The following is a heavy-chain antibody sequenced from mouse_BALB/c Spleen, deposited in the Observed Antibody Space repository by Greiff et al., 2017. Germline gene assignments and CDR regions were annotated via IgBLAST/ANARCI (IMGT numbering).Heavy chain of an antibody. D-gene: IGHD3-2*02. J-gene: IGHJ1*01. Sequence: VQGVESGAELVRPGVSVKISCKGSGYTFTDYAMHWVKQSHAKSLEWIGVISTYYGDASYNQKFKGKATMTVDKSSSTAYIELARLTSEDSAIYYCARGKATSYFDVWGAGTTVTVSA. CDR2: ISTYYGDA. CDR3: ARGKATSYFDV. V-gene: IGHV1S137*01. CDR1: GYTFTDYA.